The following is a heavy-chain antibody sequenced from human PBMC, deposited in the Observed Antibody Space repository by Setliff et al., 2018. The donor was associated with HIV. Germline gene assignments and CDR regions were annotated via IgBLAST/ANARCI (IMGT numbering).Heavy chain of an antibody. Sequence: ASVKVSCKASNYTFISFGINWVRQAPGQGLEWMGWISGYNGNTNYAQNLQGRVTMTTDTSASTAYMELRSLRSDDTAVYYCARSGLCCSGGRCYSGAFDIWGQGTMVTVSS. CDR1: NYTFISFG. D-gene: IGHD2-15*01. J-gene: IGHJ3*02. CDR3: ARSGLCCSGGRCYSGAFDI. V-gene: IGHV1-18*01. CDR2: ISGYNGNT.